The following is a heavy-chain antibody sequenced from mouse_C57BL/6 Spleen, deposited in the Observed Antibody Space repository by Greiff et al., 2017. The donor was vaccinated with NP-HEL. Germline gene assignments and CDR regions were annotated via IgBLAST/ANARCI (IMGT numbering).Heavy chain of an antibody. D-gene: IGHD2-2*01. CDR2: ISDGGSYT. V-gene: IGHV5-4*01. CDR1: GFTFSSYA. Sequence: DVKLVESGGGLVKPGGSLKLSCAASGFTFSSYAMSWVRQTPEKRLEWVATISDGGSYTYYPDNVKGRFTISRDNAKNNLYLQMSHLKSEDTAMYYCARDPMVTTRGFGYWGQGTTLTVSS. J-gene: IGHJ2*01. CDR3: ARDPMVTTRGFGY.